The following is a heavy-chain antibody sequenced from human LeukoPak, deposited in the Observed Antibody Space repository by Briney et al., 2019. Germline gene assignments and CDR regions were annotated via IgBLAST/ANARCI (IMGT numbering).Heavy chain of an antibody. J-gene: IGHJ5*02. CDR3: ATGVVVAAHTTHGGDIWISPPYNWFDP. V-gene: IGHV1-69-2*01. CDR1: GYTFTDYY. Sequence: GASVKVSCKASGYTFTDYYMHWVQQAPGKGLEWMGRVDPEDGETIYAEKFQGRVTITADTSTDTAYMELSSLRSEDTAVYCCATGVVVAAHTTHGGDIWISPPYNWFDPWGQGTLVTVSS. D-gene: IGHD2-15*01. CDR2: VDPEDGET.